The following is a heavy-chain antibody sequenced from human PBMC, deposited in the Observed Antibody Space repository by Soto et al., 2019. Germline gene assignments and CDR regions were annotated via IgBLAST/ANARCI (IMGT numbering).Heavy chain of an antibody. Sequence: DVQLVESGGGLVQPGGSLRLSCAASGFTFSGYDMHWVRQPTGKGVEWVSSLGSAGTIYYSASVKGRFSISRENAKNSLYLQMNSLRAGDTAVYYCARVTSDCSAGSCYKGVYDYWGQGTLVTVSS. D-gene: IGHD2-15*01. V-gene: IGHV3-13*01. CDR1: GFTFSGYD. CDR2: LGSAGTI. CDR3: ARVTSDCSAGSCYKGVYDY. J-gene: IGHJ4*02.